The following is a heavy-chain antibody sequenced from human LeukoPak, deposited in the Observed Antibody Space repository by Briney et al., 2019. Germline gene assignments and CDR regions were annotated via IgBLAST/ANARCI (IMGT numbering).Heavy chain of an antibody. D-gene: IGHD3-10*01. CDR1: GGSFSGYY. V-gene: IGHV4-34*01. CDR2: INHSGST. Sequence: SETLSLTCAVYGGSFSGYYWSWIRQPPGKGLEWIGEINHSGSTNYNPSLKSRVTISVDTSKTQFSLKLSSVTAADTAVYYCARGGYYYGSGSYLYYFDYWGQGTLVAVSS. J-gene: IGHJ4*02. CDR3: ARGGYYYGSGSYLYYFDY.